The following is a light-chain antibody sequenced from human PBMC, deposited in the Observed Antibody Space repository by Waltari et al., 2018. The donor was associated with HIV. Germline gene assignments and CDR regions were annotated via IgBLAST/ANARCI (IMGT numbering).Light chain of an antibody. V-gene: IGLV1-44*01. Sequence: QSVLTQPPSASGTPGQRVTISCSGSSPHIGSNTVNWYQQPPGTAPKPPSYSNNQRPSGVPDRFSGSKSGTSASLAISGLQSEDEADYYCAAWDDSLNVLFGGGTKLTVL. CDR1: SPHIGSNT. J-gene: IGLJ2*01. CDR2: SNN. CDR3: AAWDDSLNVL.